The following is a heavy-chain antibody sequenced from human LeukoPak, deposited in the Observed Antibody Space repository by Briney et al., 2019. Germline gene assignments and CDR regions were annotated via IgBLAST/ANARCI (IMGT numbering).Heavy chain of an antibody. V-gene: IGHV3-53*01. J-gene: IGHJ4*02. CDR2: IYSGGST. CDR3: VKTGHCRDSICATKIVVAGYLDH. CDR1: GFTVSSNY. D-gene: IGHD6-19*01. Sequence: PGGSLRLSCAASGFTVSSNYMSWVRQAPGKGLEWVSVIYSGGSTYYADSVKGRFTISRDNSKNMLYLQMNSLRAEDTATYYCVKTGHCRDSICATKIVVAGYLDHWGQGTQVTVSA.